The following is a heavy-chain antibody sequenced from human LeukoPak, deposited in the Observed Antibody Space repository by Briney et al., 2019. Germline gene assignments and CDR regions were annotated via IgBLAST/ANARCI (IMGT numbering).Heavy chain of an antibody. CDR1: GGTFSSYA. J-gene: IGHJ6*03. D-gene: IGHD6-13*01. Sequence: SVKVSCKASGGTFSSYAISWVRQAPGQGLEWMGGIIPILGTANYAQKFQGRVTITTDESTSTAYMELSSLRSEDTAVYYCASTQQAKNYYYYYYMDVWGKGTTVTVSS. CDR3: ASTQQAKNYYYYYYMDV. V-gene: IGHV1-69*05. CDR2: IIPILGTA.